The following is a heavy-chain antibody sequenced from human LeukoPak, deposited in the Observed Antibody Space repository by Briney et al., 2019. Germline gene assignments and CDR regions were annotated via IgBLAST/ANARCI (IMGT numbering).Heavy chain of an antibody. CDR2: INHSGST. CDR1: GGSFSGYY. D-gene: IGHD2-8*01. CDR3: ARGTRCTNGVCYTSSFDY. V-gene: IGHV4-34*01. Sequence: KPSETLSLTCAVYGGSFSGYYWSWIRQHPGKGLEWIGEINHSGSTNYNPSLKSRVTISVDTSKNQFSLKLSSVTAADTAVYYCARGTRCTNGVCYTSSFDYWGQGTLVTVSS. J-gene: IGHJ4*02.